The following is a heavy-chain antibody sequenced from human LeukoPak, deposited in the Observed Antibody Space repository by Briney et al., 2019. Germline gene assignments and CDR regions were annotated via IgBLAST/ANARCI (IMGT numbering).Heavy chain of an antibody. CDR2: INPNSGGT. CDR3: ARVNIKWLAYDY. V-gene: IGHV1-2*02. CDR1: GYTFTGYY. J-gene: IGHJ4*02. Sequence: ASVKVSCKASGYTFTGYYIHWVRQAPGQGLEWMGWINPNSGGTNYAQKFQGRVTMTRDTSISTAYMELSRLRSDDTAVYYCARVNIKWLAYDYWGQGTLVTVSS. D-gene: IGHD6-19*01.